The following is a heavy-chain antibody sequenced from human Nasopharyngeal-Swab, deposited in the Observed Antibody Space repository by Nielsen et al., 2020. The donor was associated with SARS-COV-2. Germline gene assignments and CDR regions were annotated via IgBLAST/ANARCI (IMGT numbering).Heavy chain of an antibody. CDR1: GFIFHSFA. CDR3: VRDRDIFGYDSSGYYGADAFDL. CDR2: ISFDGTNK. D-gene: IGHD3-22*01. V-gene: IGHV3-30*04. Sequence: GESLKISCAASGFIFHSFAMHWVRQSPGKGLEWVALISFDGTNKYYAGSVRGRFTISRDTSKDTLYLQMNNLRAEDTAAYYCVRDRDIFGYDSSGYYGADAFDLWGQGTMVTVSA. J-gene: IGHJ3*01.